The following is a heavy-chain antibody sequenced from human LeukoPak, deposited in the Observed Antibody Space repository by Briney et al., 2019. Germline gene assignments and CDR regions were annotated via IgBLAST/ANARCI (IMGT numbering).Heavy chain of an antibody. CDR3: ARDRRFEWLVSSTSCFDY. CDR1: GYTFTGYY. V-gene: IGHV1-2*06. D-gene: IGHD2-2*01. Sequence: ASVKVSCKASGYTFTGYYMHWVRQAPGQGLEWMGRINPNSGGTNYAQKFQGRVTMTRDTSISTAYMELSRLRSDDTAVYYCARDRRFEWLVSSTSCFDYWGQGTLVTVSS. J-gene: IGHJ4*02. CDR2: INPNSGGT.